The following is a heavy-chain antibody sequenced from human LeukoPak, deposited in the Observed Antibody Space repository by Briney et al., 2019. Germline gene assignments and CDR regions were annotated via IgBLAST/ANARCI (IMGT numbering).Heavy chain of an antibody. CDR1: GFTFSSFG. CDR2: IGYTGTNT. J-gene: IGHJ4*02. CDR3: ARDLTGKSYIAY. Sequence: GGSLRLSCAASGFTFSSFGMHWVRQAPGEGLEWVAYIGYTGTNTYYADSVKGRFTISRDNSKNTVHLQMNSLRAADTALYSCARDLTGKSYIAYSGQGTLVTVSS. V-gene: IGHV3-30*02. D-gene: IGHD2-8*02.